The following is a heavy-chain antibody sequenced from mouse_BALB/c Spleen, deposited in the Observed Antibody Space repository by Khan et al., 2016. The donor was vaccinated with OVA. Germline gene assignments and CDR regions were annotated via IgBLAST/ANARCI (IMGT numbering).Heavy chain of an antibody. CDR2: INPSNGYN. Sequence: QVQLKQSGAELARPGASVKMSCKASGYTFTSYTIHWIHQRPGQGLEWIASINPSNGYNNYTQKFKDQATLTADKSSTTPYMQLSSLQSGDSAVYNRVRDCAYYKYDGWFAYWGQGTLVTVSA. V-gene: IGHV1-4*01. CDR1: GYTFTSYT. CDR3: VRDCAYYKYDGWFAY. J-gene: IGHJ3*01. D-gene: IGHD2-14*01.